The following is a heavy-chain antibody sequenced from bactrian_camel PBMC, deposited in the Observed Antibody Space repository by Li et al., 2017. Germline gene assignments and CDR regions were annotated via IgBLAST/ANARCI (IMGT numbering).Heavy chain of an antibody. J-gene: IGHJ4*01. D-gene: IGHD2*01. CDR2: IRPGGTTT. CDR1: GNTGRSTY. Sequence: VQLVESGGGSVQAGGSLRLSCVASGNTGRSTYMAWFRQAPGKEREGVASIRPGGTTTAYASSVRGRFSISLDTAKNTVYLQMNSLKPEDTATYYCATQFLEASCAVVHAIDDWGQGTQVTVS. V-gene: IGHV3S40*01. CDR3: ATQFLEASCAVVHAIDD.